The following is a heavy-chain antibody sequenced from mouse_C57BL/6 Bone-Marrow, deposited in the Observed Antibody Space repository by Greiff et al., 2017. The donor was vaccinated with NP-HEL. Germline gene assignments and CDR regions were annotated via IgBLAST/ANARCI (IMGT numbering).Heavy chain of an antibody. J-gene: IGHJ3*01. Sequence: EVQLQQSGAELVRPGASVKLSCTASGFNIKDDYMHWVKQRPEQGLEWIGWIDPENGDTEYASKFQGKATITADTSSNTAYLQLSSLTSEDTAVYYCTTENYSNFAFAYWGQGTLVTVSA. D-gene: IGHD2-5*01. CDR1: GFNIKDDY. CDR3: TTENYSNFAFAY. V-gene: IGHV14-4*01. CDR2: IDPENGDT.